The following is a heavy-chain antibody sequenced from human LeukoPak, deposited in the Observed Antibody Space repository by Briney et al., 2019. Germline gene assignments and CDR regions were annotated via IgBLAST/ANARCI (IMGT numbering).Heavy chain of an antibody. V-gene: IGHV1-8*03. CDR2: MNPNSGNT. J-gene: IGHJ4*02. Sequence: ASVKVSCKASGYTFTGYYMHWVRQAPGQGLEWMGWMNPNSGNTGYAQKFQGRVTITRNTSISTAYMELSSLRSEDTAVYYCARGPGSYGRKYFDYWGQGTLVTVSS. D-gene: IGHD1-26*01. CDR3: ARGPGSYGRKYFDY. CDR1: GYTFTGYY.